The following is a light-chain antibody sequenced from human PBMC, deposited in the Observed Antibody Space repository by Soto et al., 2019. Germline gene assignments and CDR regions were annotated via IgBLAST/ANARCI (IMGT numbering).Light chain of an antibody. V-gene: IGLV2-8*01. Sequence: QSALTQPPSASGSPGQSVAISCTGTSSDVGGYNYVSWYQQQPGKAPKLMIYEVNKRPSGVPDRVSGSKSGNTASLTVSGLQAEDEADYYCSSYAGSSNVFGTGTKLTVL. J-gene: IGLJ1*01. CDR2: EVN. CDR3: SSYAGSSNV. CDR1: SSDVGGYNY.